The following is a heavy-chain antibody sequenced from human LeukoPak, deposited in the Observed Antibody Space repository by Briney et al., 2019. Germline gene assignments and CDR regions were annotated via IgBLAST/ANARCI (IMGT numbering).Heavy chain of an antibody. CDR2: IYTSGST. Sequence: SETLALTCTVSGGSISSYYWSWIRQVAGKGLEWIGRIYTSGSTNYNPSLKSRVTMSVDTSKNQFSLKLTSVTAADTAVYYCARSPYSSSWYPFAPWGQGTLVTVSS. CDR3: ARSPYSSSWYPFAP. D-gene: IGHD6-13*01. J-gene: IGHJ5*02. V-gene: IGHV4-4*07. CDR1: GGSISSYY.